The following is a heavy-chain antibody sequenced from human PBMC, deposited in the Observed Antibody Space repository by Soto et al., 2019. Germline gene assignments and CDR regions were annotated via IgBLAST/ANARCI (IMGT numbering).Heavy chain of an antibody. CDR2: ISYDGSNK. V-gene: IGHV3-30-3*01. Sequence: QVQLVESGGGVVQPGRSLRLSCAASGFTFSSYAMHWVRQAPGKGLEWVAVISYDGSNKYYADSVKGRFTISRDNYKKTLYLQMNSLRAEDKAVYYCARDYQRDIFGVVKNYYYYYGMDVWGQGTTVTVSS. D-gene: IGHD3-3*02. CDR3: ARDYQRDIFGVVKNYYYYYGMDV. CDR1: GFTFSSYA. J-gene: IGHJ6*02.